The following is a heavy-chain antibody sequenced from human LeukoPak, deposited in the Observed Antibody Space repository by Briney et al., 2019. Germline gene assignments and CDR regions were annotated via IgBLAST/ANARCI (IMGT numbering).Heavy chain of an antibody. J-gene: IGHJ6*02. CDR3: ARDPGPDYYYYGMDV. V-gene: IGHV1-24*01. CDR1: GYTLTELS. Sequence: ASVKVSCKVSGYTLTELSMHWVRQAPGKGLEWMGGFDPEDGETIYAQKFQGRVTITADKSTSTAYMELSSLRSEDTAVYYCARDPGPDYYYYGMDVWGQGTTVTVSS. CDR2: FDPEDGET.